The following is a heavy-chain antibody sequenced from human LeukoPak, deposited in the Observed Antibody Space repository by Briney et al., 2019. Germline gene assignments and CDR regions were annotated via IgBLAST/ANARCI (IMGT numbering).Heavy chain of an antibody. J-gene: IGHJ4*02. CDR2: ISPDGNDK. CDR3: AREHWSTPDC. V-gene: IGHV3-7*01. D-gene: IGHD2-8*02. CDR1: GFTFSNYW. Sequence: GGSLRLSCVASGFTFSNYWMRWVRQAPGKGLEWVANISPDGNDKLYVDSVKGRFSISRDNAKNSLYLQMNSLRVEDTATYYCAREHWSTPDCWGQGTQVIVSS.